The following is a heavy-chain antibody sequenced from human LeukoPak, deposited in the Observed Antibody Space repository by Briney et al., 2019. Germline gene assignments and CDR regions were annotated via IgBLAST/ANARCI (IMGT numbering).Heavy chain of an antibody. Sequence: GGSLRLSCGASEFAFSDFYMTWVRQAPGQGLEWVSYISSSSSHTNYADSVKGRFTISPDNAKNSLYLQMNSLRAEDTAVYYCARESYWGSSAKGFDYWGQGTLVTVSS. V-gene: IGHV3-11*06. CDR3: ARESYWGSSAKGFDY. J-gene: IGHJ4*02. CDR1: EFAFSDFY. CDR2: ISSSSSHT. D-gene: IGHD7-27*01.